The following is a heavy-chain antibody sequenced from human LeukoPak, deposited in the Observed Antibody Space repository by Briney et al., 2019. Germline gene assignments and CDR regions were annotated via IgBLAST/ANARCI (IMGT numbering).Heavy chain of an antibody. D-gene: IGHD3-10*01. Sequence: GGSLRLSCAASGFTFSNHWMTWVRQAPGKGLEWVANIKQDGSEKYYVDSVKGRFTISRDNAKNSLYLQMNSLRAEDTAVYYCAREHDYYGSGSYYKVLDYWGQGTLVTVSS. CDR3: AREHDYYGSGSYYKVLDY. J-gene: IGHJ4*02. CDR2: IKQDGSEK. V-gene: IGHV3-7*01. CDR1: GFTFSNHW.